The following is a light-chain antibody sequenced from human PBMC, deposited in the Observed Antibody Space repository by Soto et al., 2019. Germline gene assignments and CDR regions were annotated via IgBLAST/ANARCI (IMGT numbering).Light chain of an antibody. CDR2: DVS. J-gene: IGLJ1*01. CDR3: SSYTSSSTFGV. Sequence: QSALTQPASVSGSPGQSITISCTGTSSDVGGYNYVSWYQQHPGKAPKLMIYDVSTRPSGVSNRFSGSKSGNTASLTISGLQAEDEADYYCSSYTSSSTFGVFGTGTKVTVL. CDR1: SSDVGGYNY. V-gene: IGLV2-14*01.